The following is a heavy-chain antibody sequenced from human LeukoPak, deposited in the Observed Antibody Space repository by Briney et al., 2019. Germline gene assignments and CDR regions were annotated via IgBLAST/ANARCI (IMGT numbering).Heavy chain of an antibody. J-gene: IGHJ4*02. CDR3: AKQLGYCSDGSCYFPY. Sequence: GGSLRLSCAASGFTFSSSAMSWVRQAPGKGLEWVSAISNNGGYTYYADSVQGRFAISRDNSKSTLCLQMNSLRAEDTAVYYCAKQLGYCSDGSCYFPYWGQGTLVTVSS. CDR2: ISNNGGYT. D-gene: IGHD2-15*01. V-gene: IGHV3-23*01. CDR1: GFTFSSSA.